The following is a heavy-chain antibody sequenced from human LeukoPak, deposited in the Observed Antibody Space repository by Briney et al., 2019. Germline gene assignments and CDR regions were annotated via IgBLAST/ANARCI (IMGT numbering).Heavy chain of an antibody. D-gene: IGHD6-19*01. Sequence: GESLKISCKGSGYSFTSYWISWVRQMPGKGLEWMGRIDPSDSYTNYSPSFQGHVTISADKPISTAYLQWSSLKASDTAMYYCARRIAVAGTEIDYWGQGTLVTVSS. V-gene: IGHV5-10-1*01. CDR2: IDPSDSYT. CDR1: GYSFTSYW. J-gene: IGHJ4*02. CDR3: ARRIAVAGTEIDY.